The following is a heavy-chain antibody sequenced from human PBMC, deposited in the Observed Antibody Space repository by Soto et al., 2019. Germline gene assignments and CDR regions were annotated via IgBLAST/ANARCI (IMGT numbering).Heavy chain of an antibody. CDR2: ITNTGGDT. CDR3: ARASGESYPGSRVFDS. CDR1: GFTFSSNA. D-gene: IGHD3-10*01. V-gene: IGHV3-23*01. J-gene: IGHJ4*02. Sequence: EVQLLESGGDLVQPGGSLRLSCAASGFTFSSNAMTWVRRAPGKGLEWVSVITNTGGDTLYADSVKGRFTMSRDNSKNILYLQMNSLRAEDTAIYYCARASGESYPGSRVFDSWAQGTRVTVSS.